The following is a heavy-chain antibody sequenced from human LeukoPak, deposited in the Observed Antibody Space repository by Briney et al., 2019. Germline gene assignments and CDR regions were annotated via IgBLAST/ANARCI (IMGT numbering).Heavy chain of an antibody. D-gene: IGHD2-2*01. V-gene: IGHV1-18*01. J-gene: IGHJ4*02. CDR1: GYTFTSYG. CDR3: ARVGCYQNSDSGRCQETELLDY. Sequence: GASVKVSCKASGYTFTSYGISWVRQAPGQGLEWMGWISAYNGNTNYAQKLQGRVTMTTDTSTSTAYMELRSLRSDDTAVYYCARVGCYQNSDSGRCQETELLDYWGQGTLVTVSS. CDR2: ISAYNGNT.